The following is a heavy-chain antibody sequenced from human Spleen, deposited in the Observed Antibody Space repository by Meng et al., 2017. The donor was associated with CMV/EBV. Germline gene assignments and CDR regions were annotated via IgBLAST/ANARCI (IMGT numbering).Heavy chain of an antibody. CDR1: GGSISSYY. CDR3: ARGPGVVVPAAIRHFDY. V-gene: IGHV4-59*12. J-gene: IGHJ4*02. Sequence: SETLSLTCTVSGGSISSYYWSWIRQPPGKGLEWIGYIYYSGSTNYNPSLKSRVTISVDTSKNQFSLKLSSVTAADTAVYYCARGPGVVVPAAIRHFDYWGQGTLVTVSS. CDR2: IYYSGST. D-gene: IGHD2-2*02.